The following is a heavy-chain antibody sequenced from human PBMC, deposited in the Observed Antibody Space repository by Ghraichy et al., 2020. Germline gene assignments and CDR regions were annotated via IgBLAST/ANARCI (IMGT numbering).Heavy chain of an antibody. CDR3: AKGRVVVVAAVMYYFDY. Sequence: GGSLRLSCAASGFTFSSYAMSWVRQAPGKGLEWVSAISGSGGSTYYADSVKGRFTISRDNSKNTLYLQMNSLRAEDTAVYYCAKGRVVVVAAVMYYFDYWGQGTLVTVSS. CDR1: GFTFSSYA. D-gene: IGHD2-15*01. J-gene: IGHJ4*02. V-gene: IGHV3-23*01. CDR2: ISGSGGST.